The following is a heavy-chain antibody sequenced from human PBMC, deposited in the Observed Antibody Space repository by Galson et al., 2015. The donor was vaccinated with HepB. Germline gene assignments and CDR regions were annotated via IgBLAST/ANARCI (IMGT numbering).Heavy chain of an antibody. CDR2: IDWDDDK. D-gene: IGHD3-22*01. Sequence: PALVKPTQTLTLTCTFSGFSLSSSGMCVNWIRQPPGKALEWLARIDWDDDKYYSTSLKTRLTISKDTSKNQVVLTMTNMDPVDTATYYCARDLSYYYDSSGYKGAFDIWGQGTMVTVSS. V-gene: IGHV2-70*11. J-gene: IGHJ3*02. CDR3: ARDLSYYYDSSGYKGAFDI. CDR1: GFSLSSSGMC.